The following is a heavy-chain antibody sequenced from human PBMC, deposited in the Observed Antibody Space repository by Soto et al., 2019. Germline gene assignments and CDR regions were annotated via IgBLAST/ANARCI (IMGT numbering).Heavy chain of an antibody. D-gene: IGHD1-26*01. CDR3: ARSRYSGSYCFDY. CDR1: CGSISSGDYY. V-gene: IGHV4-30-4*01. J-gene: IGHJ4*02. Sequence: SEVLSVTCTVACGSISSGDYYCVWVSRPPGKGLEWIAYIHYSGSTYYNPSLKSRVTISVDTSKNQFSLKLSSVTAADTAVYYCARSRYSGSYCFDYLGQGILVTVSS. CDR2: IHYSGST.